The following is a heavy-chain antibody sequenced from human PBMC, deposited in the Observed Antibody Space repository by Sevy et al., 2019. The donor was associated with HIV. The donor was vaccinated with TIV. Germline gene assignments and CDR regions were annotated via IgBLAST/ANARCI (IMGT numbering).Heavy chain of an antibody. J-gene: IGHJ5*02. Sequence: GGSLRLSCAASGFTFRSDWMHWVRQAPGKGLVWVSRINRDGSSTAYADSVKGRFNISVNNAKNTLYLQMNSLRAEDTSVYYCLSEGGDWFDPWGQGTLVTVSS. CDR2: INRDGSST. D-gene: IGHD3-16*01. V-gene: IGHV3-74*01. CDR3: LSEGGDWFDP. CDR1: GFTFRSDW.